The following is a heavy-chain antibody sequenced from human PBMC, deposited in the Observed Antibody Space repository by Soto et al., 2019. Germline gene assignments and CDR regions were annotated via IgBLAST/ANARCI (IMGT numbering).Heavy chain of an antibody. CDR1: GGSISSSSYY. V-gene: IGHV4-39*01. J-gene: IGHJ4*02. CDR3: ARLVRGSYLEY. Sequence: QLQLQESGPGLVKPSETLSLTCTVSGGSISSSSYYWGWIRQTPGKGLEWIGSIYYSGSTYYNPSLKGRVTIPVDTSKNQCALKLSSVTAADTAVYYCARLVRGSYLEYWGQGTLVTVSS. D-gene: IGHD1-26*01. CDR2: IYYSGST.